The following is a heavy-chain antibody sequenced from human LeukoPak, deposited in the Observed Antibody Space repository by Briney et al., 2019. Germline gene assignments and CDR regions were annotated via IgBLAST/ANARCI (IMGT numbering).Heavy chain of an antibody. J-gene: IGHJ4*02. Sequence: SETLSLTCTVSGGSISSGGYYWSWIRQHPGKGLEWIGYIYYSRSTYYNPSLKSRVTISVDTSKNQFSLKLSSVTAADTAVYYCARLDTAMVGYYFDYWGQGTLVTVSS. CDR3: ARLDTAMVGYYFDY. D-gene: IGHD5-18*01. V-gene: IGHV4-31*03. CDR2: IYYSRST. CDR1: GGSISSGGYY.